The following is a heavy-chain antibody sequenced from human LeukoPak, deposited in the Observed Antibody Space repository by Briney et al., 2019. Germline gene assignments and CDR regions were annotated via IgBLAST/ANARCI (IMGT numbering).Heavy chain of an antibody. D-gene: IGHD3-22*01. CDR2: INHSGST. CDR1: GGSFSGYY. V-gene: IGHV4-34*01. CDR3: ATVRITMIVAALHY. J-gene: IGHJ4*02. Sequence: LETLSLTCAVYGGSFSGYYWSWIRQPPGKGLEWIGEINHSGSTNYNPSLKSRVTISVDTSKNQFSLKLTSVTAADTAVYYCATVRITMIVAALHYWGQGTLVTVSS.